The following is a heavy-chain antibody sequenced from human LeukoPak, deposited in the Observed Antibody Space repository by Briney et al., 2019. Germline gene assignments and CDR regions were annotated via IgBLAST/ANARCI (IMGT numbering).Heavy chain of an antibody. CDR2: ISYSGTN. CDR1: GGSVSSSSYY. CDR3: ASLGTLRS. V-gene: IGHV4-39*01. J-gene: IGHJ5*02. Sequence: PSETLSLTCTVSGGSVSSSSYYWGWIRQPPGKGLEWIGSISYSGTNYNNPSLKSRVSISIDTSKNQFSVKLTSVTAADTAMYYCASLGTLRSWGQGPPVTVSS. D-gene: IGHD7-27*01.